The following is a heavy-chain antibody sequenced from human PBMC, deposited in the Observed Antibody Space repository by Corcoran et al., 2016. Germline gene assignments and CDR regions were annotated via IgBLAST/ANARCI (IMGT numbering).Heavy chain of an antibody. CDR3: ARDNCGSISCFDY. CDR1: GFTFSSYG. D-gene: IGHD2-2*01. CDR2: IWYDGRDE. V-gene: IGHV3-33*01. Sequence: QVQLVESGGGVVQPGMSLRLSCAPSGFTFSSYGMHWVRQAPGRGLEWVTGIWYDGRDEYYADSVKGRFTISRDNSKNTLYLQMNSLRVEDTAVYYCARDNCGSISCFDYWGQGTLVTVPS. J-gene: IGHJ4*02.